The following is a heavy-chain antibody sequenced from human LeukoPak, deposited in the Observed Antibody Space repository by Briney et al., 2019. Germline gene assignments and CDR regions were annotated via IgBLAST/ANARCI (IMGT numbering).Heavy chain of an antibody. V-gene: IGHV3-30*02. J-gene: IGHJ4*02. CDR2: IRYDGSNK. D-gene: IGHD3-22*01. CDR1: GFTFSNYG. CDR3: AKGNSSGYYVIRYFDY. Sequence: PGGSLRLSCAASGFTFSNYGIHWVRQAPGKGLEWVAFIRYDGSNKYYADSVKGRFTISRDNSKSTLYLQMNSLRAEDTAVYYCAKGNSSGYYVIRYFDYWGQGTLVTVSS.